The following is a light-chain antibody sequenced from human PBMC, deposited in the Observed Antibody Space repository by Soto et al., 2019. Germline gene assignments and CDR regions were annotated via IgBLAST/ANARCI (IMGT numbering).Light chain of an antibody. J-gene: IGLJ2*01. Sequence: QSVLTRPASVSGSPGQSIAISCTGTSSDIGDYNYVSWYQQHPGKAPKLMISEVSNRPSGVSNRFSGSKSGNTASLTISGLQAEDEADYYCSSYTSTSTVVFGGGTKLTVL. CDR2: EVS. CDR1: SSDIGDYNY. V-gene: IGLV2-14*01. CDR3: SSYTSTSTVV.